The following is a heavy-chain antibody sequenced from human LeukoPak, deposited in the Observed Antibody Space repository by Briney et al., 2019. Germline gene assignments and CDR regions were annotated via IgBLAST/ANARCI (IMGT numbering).Heavy chain of an antibody. CDR2: IRSSGSTI. J-gene: IGHJ4*02. Sequence: GGSLRLSCAASGFTFSDYYMSWIRQAPGKGLEWVSYIRSSGSTIYYADSVKGRFTISRDNAKNSLYLQMNSLRAEDTAVYYCARVDCSSTSCYEFDYWGQGTLVTVSS. CDR3: ARVDCSSTSCYEFDY. D-gene: IGHD2-2*01. V-gene: IGHV3-11*04. CDR1: GFTFSDYY.